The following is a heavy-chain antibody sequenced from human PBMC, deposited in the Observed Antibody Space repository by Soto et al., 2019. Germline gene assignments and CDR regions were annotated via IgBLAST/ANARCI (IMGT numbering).Heavy chain of an antibody. V-gene: IGHV4-59*01. CDR3: ARGAGRLSEGDYYYYYKDV. Sequence: SETLSLTCTVSGGSISSYYWSWIRQPQGKGLEWIGYIYYSGSTNYNPSLKSRVTISVDTSKNHFSLKLISVTAADTAVYYCARGAGRLSEGDYYYYYKDVRGKGTTVPVSS. CDR1: GGSISSYY. J-gene: IGHJ6*03. CDR2: IYYSGST. D-gene: IGHD1-26*01.